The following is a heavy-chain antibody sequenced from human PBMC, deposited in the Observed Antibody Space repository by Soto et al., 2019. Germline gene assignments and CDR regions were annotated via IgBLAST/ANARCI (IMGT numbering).Heavy chain of an antibody. V-gene: IGHV1-69*14. CDR2: IIPIFGTT. CDR3: ARDLGSGYDPGDY. D-gene: IGHD5-12*01. Sequence: QVQLVQSGAEVKKPGSSVKVSCKTSGDIFSGYSISWVRQAPGQGLEWMGGIIPIFGTTNYAQRFHGSVTITADKSTSTVYMELDSLKSEDTAVYYCARDLGSGYDPGDYWGQGTLVTVSS. J-gene: IGHJ4*02. CDR1: GDIFSGYS.